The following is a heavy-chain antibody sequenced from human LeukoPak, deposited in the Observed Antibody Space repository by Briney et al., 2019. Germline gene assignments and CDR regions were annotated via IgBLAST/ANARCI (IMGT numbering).Heavy chain of an antibody. V-gene: IGHV3-9*03. CDR1: GFTFDDYA. J-gene: IGHJ3*02. CDR2: ISWNSGSI. Sequence: GRSLRLSCAASGFTFDDYAMHWVRQAPGKGLEWVSGISWNSGSIGYADSVKGRFTISRDNAKNSLYLQMNSLRAEDMALYYCAKDSLIRDGYNTNGFDIWGQGTMVTVSS. CDR3: AKDSLIRDGYNTNGFDI. D-gene: IGHD5-24*01.